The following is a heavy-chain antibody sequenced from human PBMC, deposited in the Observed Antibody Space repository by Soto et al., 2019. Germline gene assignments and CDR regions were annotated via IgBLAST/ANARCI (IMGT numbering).Heavy chain of an antibody. CDR1: GGSISIYY. V-gene: IGHV4-59*01. CDR3: ARHIPPISSRGFDY. J-gene: IGHJ4*02. Sequence: SETLSLTCTVSGGSISIYYWSWIRQPPGKGLEWIGSISYNGSTNYNPSLNSRVTISLDTPKKQFSLNLRSVTAADTAVYFCARHIPPISSRGFDYWGLGSLVPVSS. CDR2: ISYNGST. D-gene: IGHD6-6*01.